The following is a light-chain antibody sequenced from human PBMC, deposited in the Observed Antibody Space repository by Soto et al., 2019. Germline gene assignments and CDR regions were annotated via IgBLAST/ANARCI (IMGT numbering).Light chain of an antibody. CDR1: QSVGNNF. CDR3: HQYAASPLT. V-gene: IGKV3-20*01. CDR2: HAS. J-gene: IGKJ4*01. Sequence: EIVLTQSPGTLSLSPGERATLSCRASQSVGNNFLGWYQQKPGQAPRLLIYHASNRATGIPHRFSGTASGTDFTLTISRLEPEDSAVYYCHQYAASPLTLGGGTKVEIK.